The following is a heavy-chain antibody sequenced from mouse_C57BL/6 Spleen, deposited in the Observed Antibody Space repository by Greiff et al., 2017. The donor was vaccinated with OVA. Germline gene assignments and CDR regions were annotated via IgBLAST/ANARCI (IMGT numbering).Heavy chain of an antibody. CDR2: IYPGSGST. J-gene: IGHJ1*03. V-gene: IGHV1-55*01. CDR3: ARGYSNWYFDV. Sequence: VQLQQPGAELVKPGASVKMSCKASGYTFTSYWITWVKQRPGQGLEWIGDIYPGSGSTTYNEKFTSKATLTLDTSSSTAYLQLSSLTSEDSAVYYCARGYSNWYFDVWGTGTTVTVSS. CDR1: GYTFTSYW. D-gene: IGHD2-5*01.